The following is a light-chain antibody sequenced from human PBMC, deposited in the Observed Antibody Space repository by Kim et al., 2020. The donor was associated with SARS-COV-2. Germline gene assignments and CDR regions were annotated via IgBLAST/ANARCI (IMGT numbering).Light chain of an antibody. J-gene: IGKJ5*01. V-gene: IGKV1-13*02. CDR1: QGISSA. Sequence: GDSVTITCRASQGISSALAWYQQTSGKAPKLLIYDASNLESGVPSRFSGSGSGTDFTLTISSVQPEDFATYYCQQFYSYPITFG. CDR2: DAS. CDR3: QQFYSYPIT.